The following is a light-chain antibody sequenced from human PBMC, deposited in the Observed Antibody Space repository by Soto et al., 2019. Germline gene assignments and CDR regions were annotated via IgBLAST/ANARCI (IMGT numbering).Light chain of an antibody. J-gene: IGKJ2*01. CDR2: WAS. CDR1: QTVLYSPNNKNY. V-gene: IGKV4-1*01. Sequence: DIVMTQSPDSLAVSLGERATINCKSSQTVLYSPNNKNYLAWFQQKPGQPPKLLIHWASTRESGVPDRFSGSGSGTHFTLTINRLQAEDVAVYYCQQYYSAPYTFGQGTKLEIK. CDR3: QQYYSAPYT.